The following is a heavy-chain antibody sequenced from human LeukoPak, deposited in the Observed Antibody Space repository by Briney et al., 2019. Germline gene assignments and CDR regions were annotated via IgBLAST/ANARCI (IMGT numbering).Heavy chain of an antibody. CDR3: ARDHLRSGWFDP. CDR1: GGSISSGGYY. Sequence: SQTLSLTCTVSGGSISSGGYYWSWIRQHPGKGLEWIGYIYYSGSTYYNPSLKSRVTISVDTSKNQFSLKLSSVTAADTAVYYCARDHLRSGWFDPRGQGTLVTVSS. J-gene: IGHJ5*02. CDR2: IYYSGST. V-gene: IGHV4-31*03. D-gene: IGHD3-16*01.